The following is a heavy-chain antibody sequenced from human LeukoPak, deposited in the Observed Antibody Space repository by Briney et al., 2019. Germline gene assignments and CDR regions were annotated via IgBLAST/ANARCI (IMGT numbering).Heavy chain of an antibody. Sequence: GGSLRLSCAASGFTFDDYAMSWVRQTPGKGLEWVSGTNWDGGRTGYADSVKGRFTISRDNAKNSLYLQMNSLRVEDTAMYYCARDGLRRPPTPYCGGDCPLDYWGQGTLVSVSS. CDR1: GFTFDDYA. D-gene: IGHD2-21*02. J-gene: IGHJ4*02. CDR3: ARDGLRRPPTPYCGGDCPLDY. CDR2: TNWDGGRT. V-gene: IGHV3-20*04.